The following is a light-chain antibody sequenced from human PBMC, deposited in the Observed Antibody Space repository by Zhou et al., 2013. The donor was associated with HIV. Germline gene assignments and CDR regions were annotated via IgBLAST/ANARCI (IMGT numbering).Light chain of an antibody. Sequence: GDRVTVTCRASQGISNSLAWYQQKPGKAPKLLLYAASRLESGVPSRFSGRGSGTDYTLTISSLQPEDSASYYCQQHYTTPLTFGPGTIVDIK. CDR3: QQHYTTPLT. J-gene: IGKJ3*01. V-gene: IGKV1-NL1*01. CDR2: AAS. CDR1: QGISNS.